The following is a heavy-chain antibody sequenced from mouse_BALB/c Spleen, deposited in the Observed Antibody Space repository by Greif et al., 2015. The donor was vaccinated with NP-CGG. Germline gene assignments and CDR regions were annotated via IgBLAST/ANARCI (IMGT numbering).Heavy chain of an antibody. CDR2: INPYNDGT. CDR3: ATGITTATNAMDY. Sequence: VQLQQSGPELVKPGASVKMSCKASGYTFTSYVMHWVKQKPGQGLEWIGYINPYNDGTKYNEKFKGKATLTSDKSSSTAYMELSSLTSEDSAVYYCATGITTATNAMDYWGQGTSVTVSS. J-gene: IGHJ4*01. CDR1: GYTFTSYV. V-gene: IGHV1-14*01. D-gene: IGHD1-2*01.